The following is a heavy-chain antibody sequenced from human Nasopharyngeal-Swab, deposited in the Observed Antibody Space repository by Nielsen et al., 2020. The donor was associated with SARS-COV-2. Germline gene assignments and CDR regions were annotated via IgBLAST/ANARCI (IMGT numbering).Heavy chain of an antibody. CDR2: IKQDGCEK. V-gene: IGHV3-7*03. CDR3: ARGLFSGSYFGY. D-gene: IGHD1-26*01. CDR1: GFTFSSYW. Sequence: GESLKISCAASGFTFSSYWMSWVRQAPGKGLEWVANIKQDGCEKYYVDSVKGRFTISRDNAKNSLYLQMHSLRAEDTAVYYCARGLFSGSYFGYWGQGTLVTVSS. J-gene: IGHJ4*02.